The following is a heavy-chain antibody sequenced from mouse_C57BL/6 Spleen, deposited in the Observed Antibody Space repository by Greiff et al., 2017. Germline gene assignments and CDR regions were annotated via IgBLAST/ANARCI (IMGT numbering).Heavy chain of an antibody. Sequence: VQLQQSGPELVKPGASVKISCKASGYAFSSSWMNWVKQRPGKGLEWIGRIYPGDGDTNYNGKFKGKATLTADKSSSTAYMQLNSLTSEDSAVYFYARRGGTFDYWGQGTTLTVSS. J-gene: IGHJ2*01. V-gene: IGHV1-82*01. CDR3: ARRGGTFDY. D-gene: IGHD4-1*01. CDR2: IYPGDGDT. CDR1: GYAFSSSW.